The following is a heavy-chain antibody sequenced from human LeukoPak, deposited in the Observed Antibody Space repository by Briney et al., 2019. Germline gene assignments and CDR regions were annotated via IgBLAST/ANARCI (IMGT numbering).Heavy chain of an antibody. CDR1: GFTFSSYS. V-gene: IGHV3-48*01. Sequence: GGSLRLSCAASGFTFSSYSMNWVRQAPGKGLEWVSYISSSSSTIYYADSVKGRFTISRDNAKNSLYLQMNSLRAEDTAVYYCAREGYCSSTSCYYYYMDVWGKGTTVTVSS. CDR3: AREGYCSSTSCYYYYMDV. D-gene: IGHD2-2*01. CDR2: ISSSSSTI. J-gene: IGHJ6*03.